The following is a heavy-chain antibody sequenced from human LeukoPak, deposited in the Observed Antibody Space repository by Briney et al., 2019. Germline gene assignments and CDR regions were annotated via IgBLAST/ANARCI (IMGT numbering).Heavy chain of an antibody. Sequence: GGSLRLSCAASGFTFSSSAMSWVRQVPGKGLEWVSGISASGGSTSYADSVRGRFTISRDNSKNTLYLQMNSLRAEDTAVYYCARAGPIYDSSGYYPDYWGQGTLVTVSS. D-gene: IGHD3-22*01. J-gene: IGHJ4*02. V-gene: IGHV3-23*01. CDR1: GFTFSSSA. CDR2: ISASGGST. CDR3: ARAGPIYDSSGYYPDY.